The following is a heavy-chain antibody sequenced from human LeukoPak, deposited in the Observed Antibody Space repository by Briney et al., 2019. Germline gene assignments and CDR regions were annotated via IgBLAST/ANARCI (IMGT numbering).Heavy chain of an antibody. Sequence: SVNVSCKPSGGSFCSYAISWVRPGPRRGLECMGGIFPFFGTAHYAQMFKGRVTSTAEKSTSTAYMELSSLSFEHTAVYYCASVGAWYSSDMGDFDIWGKGTMVPFSP. CDR3: ASVGAWYSSDMGDFDI. CDR1: GGSFCSYA. J-gene: IGHJ3*02. CDR2: IFPFFGTA. D-gene: IGHD6-19*01. V-gene: IGHV1-69*06.